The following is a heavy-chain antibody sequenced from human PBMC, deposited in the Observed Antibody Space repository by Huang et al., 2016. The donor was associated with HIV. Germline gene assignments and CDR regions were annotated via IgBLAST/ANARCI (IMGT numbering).Heavy chain of an antibody. V-gene: IGHV3-33*04. J-gene: IGHJ4*02. Sequence: VQLIESGGGVVQPGKSLRLSCATSGFILSNYGMHWVRQTPGNGLKWVAFIRNDGMKKKYADSVRGRFTVGRDNGNNTLFLQMRSLGVDDTAVYYCARGDYYDSSGYHPGYFDYWGQGILVTVSS. CDR3: ARGDYYDSSGYHPGYFDY. D-gene: IGHD3-22*01. CDR1: GFILSNYG. CDR2: IRNDGMKK.